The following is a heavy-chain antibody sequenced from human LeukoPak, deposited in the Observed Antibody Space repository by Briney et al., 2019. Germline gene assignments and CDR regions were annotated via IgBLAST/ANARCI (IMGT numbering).Heavy chain of an antibody. Sequence: GGSLRLSCAASGFTFDDYAMHWVRQAPGKGLEWVSGISWNSGRIGYADSVKGRFTISRDNAKNSLYLQMNSLRAEDTALYYCEKDRVWFGELLNPLFDNWGQGTRVTVSS. J-gene: IGHJ4*02. CDR1: GFTFDDYA. D-gene: IGHD3-10*01. V-gene: IGHV3-9*01. CDR3: EKDRVWFGELLNPLFDN. CDR2: ISWNSGRI.